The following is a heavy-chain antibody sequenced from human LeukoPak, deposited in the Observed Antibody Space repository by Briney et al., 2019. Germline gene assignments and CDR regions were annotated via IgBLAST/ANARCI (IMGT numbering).Heavy chain of an antibody. Sequence: GGSLRLSCAASGFTFSNAWMSWVRQAPGKGLEWVGRIKSKTDGGTTDYAAPVKGRFTISRDDSKNTLYLQMNSLRAEDTAVYYCARVRYYDSSGFIWGQGTLVTVSS. CDR3: ARVRYYDSSGFI. CDR2: IKSKTDGGTT. D-gene: IGHD3-22*01. V-gene: IGHV3-15*01. J-gene: IGHJ4*02. CDR1: GFTFSNAW.